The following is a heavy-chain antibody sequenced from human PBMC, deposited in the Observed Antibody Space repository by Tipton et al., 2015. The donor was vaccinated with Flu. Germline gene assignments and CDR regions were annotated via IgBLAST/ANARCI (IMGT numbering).Heavy chain of an antibody. CDR1: GFTFSSHW. J-gene: IGHJ3*01. V-gene: IGHV3-74*01. CDR3: ARGAAAPGNSFDV. CDR2: INGDGSRT. D-gene: IGHD6-13*01. Sequence: SLRLSCADSGFTFSSHWMHWVRQAPGKGLVWVSRINGDGSRTRYADSVTGRFIISRDNRKNTLYLQMSSLSTEDTAIYYCARGAAAPGNSFDVWGQGTLVTVFS.